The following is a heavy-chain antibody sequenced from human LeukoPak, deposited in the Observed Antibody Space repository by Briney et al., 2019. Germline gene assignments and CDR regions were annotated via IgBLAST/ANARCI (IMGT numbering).Heavy chain of an antibody. CDR2: INHSGST. CDR1: GGSFSGYY. CDR3: ARGTDDAPRPTYGDYVF. V-gene: IGHV4-34*01. D-gene: IGHD4-17*01. J-gene: IGHJ4*02. Sequence: SETLSLTCAVYGGSFSGYYWSWIRQPPGKGLEWIGEINHSGSTNYNPSLKSRVTISVDSSKNQFSLKLSSVTAAETAVYYCARGTDDAPRPTYGDYVFWGQGTLVTVSS.